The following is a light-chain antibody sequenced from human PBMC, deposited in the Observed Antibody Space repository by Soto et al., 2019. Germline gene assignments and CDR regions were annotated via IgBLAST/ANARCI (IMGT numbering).Light chain of an antibody. CDR2: EAS. CDR3: QQYNTYPLT. J-gene: IGKJ4*01. CDR1: QSISTW. V-gene: IGKV1-5*03. Sequence: DIQMTQSPSTLSASVGDRVTITCRASQSISTWLAWYQQEPGKAPKLLIYEASNLEGGVPSRFSGSGSGTEFNITISSLQPDDIETYYCQQYNTYPLTFGGGTKVDIK.